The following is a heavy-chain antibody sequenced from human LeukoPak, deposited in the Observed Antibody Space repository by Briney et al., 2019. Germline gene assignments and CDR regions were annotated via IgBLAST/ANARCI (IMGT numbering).Heavy chain of an antibody. Sequence: PGGSLRLSCAASGFTFSSYVMSWVRQAPGKGLEWVSSISGSSGSTFYVGSVKGRFTISRDNSMNTLYLQMNSLRAEDTAVYYCAKDGVFGVDMERATYGMDVWGQGTTVTVSS. CDR2: ISGSSGST. CDR1: GFTFSSYV. V-gene: IGHV3-23*01. J-gene: IGHJ6*02. CDR3: AKDGVFGVDMERATYGMDV. D-gene: IGHD3-3*01.